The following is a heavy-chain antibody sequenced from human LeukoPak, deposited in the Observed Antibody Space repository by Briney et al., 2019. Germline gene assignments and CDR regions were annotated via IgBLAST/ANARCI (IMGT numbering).Heavy chain of an antibody. CDR2: INPNSGGT. Sequence: GASVKVSCKASGYTFTGYYMHWVRQAPGQGLEWMGWINPNSGGTNYAQEFQGRVTMTRDTSISTAYMELSRLRSDDTAVYYCASPAVDTAMVKGCGWGQGTLVTVSS. CDR3: ASPAVDTAMVKGCG. CDR1: GYTFTGYY. D-gene: IGHD5-18*01. V-gene: IGHV1-2*02. J-gene: IGHJ4*02.